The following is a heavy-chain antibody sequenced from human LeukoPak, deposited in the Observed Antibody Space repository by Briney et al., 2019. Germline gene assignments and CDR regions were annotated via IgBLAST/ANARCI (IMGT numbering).Heavy chain of an antibody. D-gene: IGHD1-26*01. CDR3: TKPRGGSYQWYFDY. J-gene: IGHJ4*02. V-gene: IGHV3-23*01. CDR2: ISGSGGST. Sequence: PGGSLRLSCAASGFTVSSNYMSWVRQAPGKGLEWVSGISGSGGSTYYVDSVKGRFTVSRDNSKNTLYLQMNSLRAEDTAVYYCTKPRGGSYQWYFDYWGQGTLVTVSS. CDR1: GFTVSSNY.